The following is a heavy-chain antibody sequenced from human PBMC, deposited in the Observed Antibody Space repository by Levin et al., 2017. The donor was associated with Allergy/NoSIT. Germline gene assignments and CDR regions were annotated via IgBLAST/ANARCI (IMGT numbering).Heavy chain of an antibody. CDR1: GFTFSDYY. CDR3: ARDGEDDFWSGYYEYNWFDP. CDR2: ISFSGSTI. J-gene: IGHJ5*02. Sequence: GGSLRLSCAASGFTFSDYYMSWIRQAPGKGLEWVSYISFSGSTIYYADSVKGRFTISRDNAKNSLYLQMNSLRAEDTAGYYCARDGEDDFWSGYYEYNWFDPWGQGTLVTVSS. D-gene: IGHD3-3*01. V-gene: IGHV3-11*01.